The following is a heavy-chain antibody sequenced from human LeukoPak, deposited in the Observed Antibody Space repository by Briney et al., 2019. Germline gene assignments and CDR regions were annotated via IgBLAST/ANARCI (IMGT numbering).Heavy chain of an antibody. CDR3: ARFADGSGRSDY. D-gene: IGHD3-10*01. Sequence: SETLSLTCTVSGGSISSYYWSWIRQPPGKGLEWIGYIYYSGSTNYNPSLKSRVTISVDTSKNQFSLKLSSVTAADTAAYYCARFADGSGRSDYWGQGTLVTVSS. CDR1: GGSISSYY. J-gene: IGHJ4*02. V-gene: IGHV4-59*01. CDR2: IYYSGST.